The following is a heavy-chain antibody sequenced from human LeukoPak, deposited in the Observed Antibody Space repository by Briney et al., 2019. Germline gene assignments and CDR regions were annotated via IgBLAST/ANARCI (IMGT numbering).Heavy chain of an antibody. D-gene: IGHD3-3*01. Sequence: ASVKVSCKASGYTFTSYGISWVRQAPGQGLELMGWISTYNGNTNYAQKVKGRVTMTTDTSTSTAYMELRSLRSDDTAVYYCARGLRFMEWFTNDAFDIWGQGTMVTVSS. V-gene: IGHV1-18*01. CDR2: ISTYNGNT. CDR3: ARGLRFMEWFTNDAFDI. CDR1: GYTFTSYG. J-gene: IGHJ3*02.